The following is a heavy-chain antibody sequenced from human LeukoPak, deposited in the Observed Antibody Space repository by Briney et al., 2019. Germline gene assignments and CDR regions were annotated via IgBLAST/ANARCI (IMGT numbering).Heavy chain of an antibody. CDR2: ISAYNGNT. CDR3: ARGGYYDFWSGTSEYYYYGMDV. J-gene: IGHJ6*02. CDR1: GYTFTSYG. D-gene: IGHD3-3*01. Sequence: GASVKVSCKASGYTFTSYGISWVRQAPGQGLEWMGWISAYNGNTNYAQKLQGRVTMTTDTSTSTAYMELRSLRSDDTAVYYCARGGYYDFWSGTSEYYYYGMDVWGQGTTVTVSS. V-gene: IGHV1-18*01.